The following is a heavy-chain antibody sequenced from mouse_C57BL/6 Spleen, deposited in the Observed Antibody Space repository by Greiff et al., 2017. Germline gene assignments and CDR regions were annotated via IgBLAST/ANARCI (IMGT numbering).Heavy chain of an antibody. CDR2: IDPSDSYT. D-gene: IGHD2-4*01. CDR1: GYTFTSYW. J-gene: IGHJ1*03. CDR3: ARDWGLRYFDV. Sequence: QVQLQQPGAELVRPGTSVKLSCKASGYTFTSYWMHWVKQRPGQGLEWIGVIDPSDSYTNYNQKFKGKATLTVDTSSSTAYMQLSSLTSEDSAVYYCARDWGLRYFDVWGTGTTVTVSS. V-gene: IGHV1-59*01.